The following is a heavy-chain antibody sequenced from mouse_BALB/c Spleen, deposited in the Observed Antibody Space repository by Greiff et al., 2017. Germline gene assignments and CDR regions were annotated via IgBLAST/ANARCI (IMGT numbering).Heavy chain of an antibody. V-gene: IGHV5-17*02. D-gene: IGHD3-3*01. CDR2: ISSGSSTI. CDR1: GFTFSSFG. Sequence: DVQLVESGGGLVQPGGSRKLSCAASGFTFSSFGMHRVRQAPEKGLEWVAYISSGSSTIYYADTVKGRFTISRDNPKNTLFLQMTSLRSEDTAMYYCARGTFDYWGQGTTLTVSS. CDR3: ARGTFDY. J-gene: IGHJ2*01.